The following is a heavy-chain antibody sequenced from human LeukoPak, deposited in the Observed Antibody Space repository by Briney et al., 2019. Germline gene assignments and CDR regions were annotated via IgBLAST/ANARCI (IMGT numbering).Heavy chain of an antibody. D-gene: IGHD5-18*01. CDR2: INPSGGST. Sequence: PGGSLRLSCAASGFTFSTYGMHWVRQAPGQGLEWMGIINPSGGSTSYAQKFQGRVTMTRDMSTSTVYMELSSLRSEDTAVYYCAREKTSGYSYGPFYYWGQGTLVTVSS. CDR3: AREKTSGYSYGPFYY. J-gene: IGHJ4*02. V-gene: IGHV1-46*01. CDR1: GFTFSTYG.